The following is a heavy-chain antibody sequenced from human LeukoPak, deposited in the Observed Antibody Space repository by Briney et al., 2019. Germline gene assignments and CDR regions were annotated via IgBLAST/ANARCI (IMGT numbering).Heavy chain of an antibody. CDR3: AAAVAGTFDFDY. D-gene: IGHD6-19*01. V-gene: IGHV1-58*02. CDR2: IVVGSGNT. J-gene: IGHJ4*02. CDR1: GFTFTSSA. Sequence: SVKVSCKTSGFTFTSSAMQWVRQARGXRLEWIGWIVVGSGNTNYAQKFQERVTITRDMSTSTAYMELSSLRSEDTAVYYCAAAVAGTFDFDYWGQGTLVTVPS.